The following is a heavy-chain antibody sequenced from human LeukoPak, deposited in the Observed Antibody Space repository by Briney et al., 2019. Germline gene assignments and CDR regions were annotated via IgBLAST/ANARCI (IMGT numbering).Heavy chain of an antibody. CDR3: ARGPTYYYGSASGALGY. CDR1: GGSFSGYY. CDR2: INHSGST. V-gene: IGHV4-34*01. Sequence: SETLSLTCAVYGGSFSGYYWSWIRQPPGKGLEWIGEINHSGSTNYNPSLKSRVTISVDTSKNQFSLKLSSVTAADTAVCYCARGPTYYYGSASGALGYWGQGTLVTVSS. J-gene: IGHJ4*02. D-gene: IGHD3-10*01.